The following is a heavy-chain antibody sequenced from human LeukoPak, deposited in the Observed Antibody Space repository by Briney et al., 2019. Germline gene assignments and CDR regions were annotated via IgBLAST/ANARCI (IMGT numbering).Heavy chain of an antibody. CDR2: ISGSGGST. Sequence: GGSLRLSCAVSGFSVSSNYMIWVRQAPGKGLEWVSAISGSGGSTYYADSVKGRFTISRDNSKNTLYLQMNSLRAEDTAVYYCAKEGVKWESPHWGQGTLVTVSS. J-gene: IGHJ4*02. V-gene: IGHV3-23*01. CDR1: GFSVSSNY. CDR3: AKEGVKWESPH. D-gene: IGHD1-26*01.